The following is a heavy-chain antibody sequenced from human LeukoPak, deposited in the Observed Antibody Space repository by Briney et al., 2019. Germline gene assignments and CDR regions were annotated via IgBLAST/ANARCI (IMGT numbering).Heavy chain of an antibody. Sequence: PGGSLRLSCAASGFTFRSYAMSGVRQAPGKGLEWVAFIRYDGSNKYYADSVKGRFTISRDNSKNTLYLQMNSLRAEDTAVYYCAKGVYFNYWGQGTLVTVSS. CDR1: GFTFRSYA. V-gene: IGHV3-30*02. CDR3: AKGVYFNY. J-gene: IGHJ4*02. CDR2: IRYDGSNK.